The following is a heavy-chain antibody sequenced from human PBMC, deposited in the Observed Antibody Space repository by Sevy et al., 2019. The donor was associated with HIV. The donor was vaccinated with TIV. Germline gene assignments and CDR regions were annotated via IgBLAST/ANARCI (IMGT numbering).Heavy chain of an antibody. J-gene: IGHJ3*02. V-gene: IGHV3-21*01. D-gene: IGHD3-10*01. CDR2: ISSSANYI. Sequence: GGSLRLSCAASGFTFNTYTMNWVRQAPGEGLEWVSSISSSANYIYYADSVKGRFTIPRDNAKNSLFLQMNNLRAEDTAVYYCARTYGSGSWEAFDIWGQGTMVTVSS. CDR1: GFTFNTYT. CDR3: ARTYGSGSWEAFDI.